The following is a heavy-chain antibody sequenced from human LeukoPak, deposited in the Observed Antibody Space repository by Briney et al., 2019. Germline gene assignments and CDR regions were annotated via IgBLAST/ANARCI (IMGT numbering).Heavy chain of an antibody. CDR2: ISGGGGST. CDR3: AKGGKWDVTPFDY. V-gene: IGHV3-23*01. Sequence: GGSLRLSCAASGFTFTSYSMNWVRQAPGKGLEWVSTISGGGGSTYYADSVKGRFTISRDNSKNTLYLQVNSLSAEDTAVYYCAKGGKWDVTPFDYWGQGTQVTVSS. J-gene: IGHJ4*02. D-gene: IGHD1-26*01. CDR1: GFTFTSYS.